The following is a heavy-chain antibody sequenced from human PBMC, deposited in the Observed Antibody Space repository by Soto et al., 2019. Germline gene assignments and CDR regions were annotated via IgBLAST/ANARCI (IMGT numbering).Heavy chain of an antibody. CDR1: GYTFTSYA. CDR2: INAGNGNT. J-gene: IGHJ4*02. V-gene: IGHV1-3*01. CDR3: ARDLAFGLSDY. Sequence: QVQLVQSGAEVKKPGASVKVSCKASGYTFTSYAIHSVRQAPGQRLEWMGWINAGNGNTKYSQKFQGRVTITRDTSASTAYMELSSLRSEDTAVYYCARDLAFGLSDYWGQGTLVTVSS. D-gene: IGHD3-10*01.